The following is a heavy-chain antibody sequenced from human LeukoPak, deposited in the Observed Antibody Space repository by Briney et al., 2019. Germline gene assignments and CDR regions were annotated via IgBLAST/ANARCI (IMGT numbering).Heavy chain of an antibody. CDR2: IRSKANSYAT. V-gene: IGHV3-73*01. CDR3: AKKRSTTVGTHYFDY. D-gene: IGHD4-23*01. Sequence: GGSLRLSCAASGFTFSGSAMHWVRQASGKGLEWVGRIRSKANSYATAYAASVKGRFTISRDDSKNTAYLQMNSLRAEDTAVYYCAKKRSTTVGTHYFDYWGQGTLVTVSS. CDR1: GFTFSGSA. J-gene: IGHJ4*02.